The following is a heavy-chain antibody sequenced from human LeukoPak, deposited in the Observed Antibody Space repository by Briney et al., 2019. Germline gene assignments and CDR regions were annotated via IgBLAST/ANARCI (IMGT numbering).Heavy chain of an antibody. V-gene: IGHV1-18*01. Sequence: ASVKVSCKASGYTFTSYGISWVRQAPGQGLEWMGWISAYNGNTNYAQELQGRVTMTTDTSTSTAYMELRSLRSDDTAVYYCARDHEDTVVVPAAEGRGYYMDVWGKGTTVTVSS. CDR2: ISAYNGNT. D-gene: IGHD2-2*01. CDR1: GYTFTSYG. J-gene: IGHJ6*03. CDR3: ARDHEDTVVVPAAEGRGYYMDV.